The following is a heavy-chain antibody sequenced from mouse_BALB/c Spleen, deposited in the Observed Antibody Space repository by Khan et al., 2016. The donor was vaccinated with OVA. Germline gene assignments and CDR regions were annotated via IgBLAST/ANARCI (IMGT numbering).Heavy chain of an antibody. CDR3: ARRGLRWDFDY. CDR1: GYTFINYW. D-gene: IGHD1-1*01. J-gene: IGHJ2*01. Sequence: VQLQQSGAELAKPGASVKMSCKASGYTFINYWILWIKQRLGQGLEWIGYINPSTGYTEYNQNFKDKATLTADKSSSTAYMQLSSLPSEDSTVYYCARRGLRWDFDYWGQGTTLTVSS. CDR2: INPSTGYT. V-gene: IGHV1-7*01.